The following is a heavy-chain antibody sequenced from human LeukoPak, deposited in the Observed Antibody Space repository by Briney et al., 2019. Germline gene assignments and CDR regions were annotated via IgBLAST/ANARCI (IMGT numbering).Heavy chain of an antibody. CDR3: TRAYTQLGFDP. J-gene: IGHJ5*02. CDR1: GFTFGDYA. D-gene: IGHD2-2*01. CDR2: IRSKAYGGTT. Sequence: PGRSLRLSCSASGFTFGDYAMSWFRQAPGQGLEWVGFIRSKAYGGTTEYAASVKGRFTISRDDSKSIAYLQINSLKTEDTAVYYCTRAYTQLGFDPWGQGTLVTVSS. V-gene: IGHV3-49*03.